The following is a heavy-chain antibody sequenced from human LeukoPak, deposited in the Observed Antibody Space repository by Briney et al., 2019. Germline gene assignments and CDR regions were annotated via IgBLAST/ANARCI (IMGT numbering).Heavy chain of an antibody. CDR3: ARHGYSGYDEGDY. Sequence: SETLSLTCTVSGGSISSYYWSWIRQPPGKGLEWIGYIYYSGSTNYNPSLKSRVTISVDTSKNQFSLKLSSVTAADTAVYYCARHGYSGYDEGDYWGQGTLVTVSS. CDR1: GGSISSYY. V-gene: IGHV4-59*08. D-gene: IGHD5-12*01. CDR2: IYYSGST. J-gene: IGHJ4*02.